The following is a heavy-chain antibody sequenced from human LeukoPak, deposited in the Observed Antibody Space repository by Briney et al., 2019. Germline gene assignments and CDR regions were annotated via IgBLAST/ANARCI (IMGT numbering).Heavy chain of an antibody. D-gene: IGHD2-2*01. CDR3: ARDHLDVVVPAATNWFDP. J-gene: IGHJ5*02. Sequence: SETQPLTCTVSGYSVTSGYYWGWIRQPPGKGLEWIGSINHSGSTYYNPSLKSRVTISVDTSKNQFSLKLTSVTAADTAVYYCARDHLDVVVPAATNWFDPWGQGTLVTVSS. CDR1: GYSVTSGYY. CDR2: INHSGST. V-gene: IGHV4-38-2*02.